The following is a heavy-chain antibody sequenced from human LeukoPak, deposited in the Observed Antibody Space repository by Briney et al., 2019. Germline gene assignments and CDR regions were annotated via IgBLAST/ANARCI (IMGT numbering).Heavy chain of an antibody. J-gene: IGHJ4*02. D-gene: IGHD6-13*01. CDR3: ARGQHLDYLDY. CDR1: GFTFSSYS. CDR2: ISYDGSNK. V-gene: IGHV3-30*03. Sequence: PGGSLRLSCAASGFTFSSYSMNWVRQAPGKGLEWVAVISYDGSNKYYADSVKGRFTISRDNSKNTLYLQMNSLRAEDTAVYYCARGQHLDYLDYWGQGTLVTVSS.